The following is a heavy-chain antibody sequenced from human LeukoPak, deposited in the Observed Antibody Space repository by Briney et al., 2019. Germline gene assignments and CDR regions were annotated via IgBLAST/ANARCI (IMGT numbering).Heavy chain of an antibody. D-gene: IGHD5-18*01. CDR2: ISSSSSYI. V-gene: IGHV3-21*01. CDR1: GFTFSSYS. CDR3: ARDQGGSGGIQLWFDY. Sequence: PGGSLRLSCAASGFTFSSYSMNWVRQAPGKGLEWVSSISSSSSYIYYADSVKGRFTISRDNAKNSLYLQMNSLRAEDTAVYYCARDQGGSGGIQLWFDYWGQGTLVTVSS. J-gene: IGHJ4*02.